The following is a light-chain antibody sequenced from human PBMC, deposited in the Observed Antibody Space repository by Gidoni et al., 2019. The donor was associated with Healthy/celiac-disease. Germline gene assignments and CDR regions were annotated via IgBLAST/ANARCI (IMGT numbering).Light chain of an antibody. CDR1: SSNIGSNY. CDR2: RNN. V-gene: IGLV1-47*01. J-gene: IGLJ3*02. Sequence: QSVLPQPPSASGTPGQRVTISCSGSSSNIGSNYVYWYQQLPGTAPKLLIYRNNQRPSGVPDRFSGSKSGTSASLAISGLRSEDEADYYCAAWDDSLRGWVFGGGTKLTVL. CDR3: AAWDDSLRGWV.